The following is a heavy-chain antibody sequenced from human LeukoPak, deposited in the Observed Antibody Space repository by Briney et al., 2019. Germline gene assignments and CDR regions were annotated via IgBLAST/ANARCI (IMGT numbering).Heavy chain of an antibody. J-gene: IGHJ4*02. V-gene: IGHV4-59*01. CDR1: GGSIGSYY. Sequence: SETLSLTCTVSGGSIGSYYWSWIRQPPGKGLEWIGYIYYSGSTNYNPSLKSRVTISVDTSKNQFSLKLSSVTAADTAVYYCARASSSWYFDYWGQGTLVTVSS. D-gene: IGHD6-13*01. CDR3: ARASSSWYFDY. CDR2: IYYSGST.